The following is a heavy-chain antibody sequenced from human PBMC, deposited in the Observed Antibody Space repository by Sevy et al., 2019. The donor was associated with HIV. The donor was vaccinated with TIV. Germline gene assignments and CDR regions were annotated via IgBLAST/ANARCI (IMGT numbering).Heavy chain of an antibody. D-gene: IGHD2-21*01. CDR3: ARARGVVGFDI. J-gene: IGHJ3*02. CDR1: GFTFSNFW. V-gene: IGHV3-7*01. Sequence: GGSLRLSCAISGFTFSNFWMTWVRHVPGKGLQWVASIKQDGSERYYVESVKGRFTISRDNAKNSLYLQMNSLRAEDTAVYHCARARGVVGFDIWGQRTVVTVS. CDR2: IKQDGSER.